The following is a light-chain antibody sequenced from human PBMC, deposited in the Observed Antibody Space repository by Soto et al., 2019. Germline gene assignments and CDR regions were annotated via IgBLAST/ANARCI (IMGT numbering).Light chain of an antibody. V-gene: IGKV3D-15*01. CDR3: QQYNNWPRT. CDR1: QSVGSN. Sequence: EIVVAQSPATLPVSPGERATLSYRASQSVGSNLAWYQQKPGQAPRLLMFGASTRATGIPARFTGSGSGTEFTLTISSLQSEDFAVYYCQQYNNWPRTFGQGTKVEIK. CDR2: GAS. J-gene: IGKJ1*01.